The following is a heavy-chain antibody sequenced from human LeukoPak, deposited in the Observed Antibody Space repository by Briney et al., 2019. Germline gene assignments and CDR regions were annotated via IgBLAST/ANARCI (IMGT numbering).Heavy chain of an antibody. V-gene: IGHV3-33*01. CDR3: ARGPLDV. J-gene: IGHJ6*04. CDR2: IWFDGSNT. CDR1: GFTFRTYG. Sequence: GGSLRLSCAASGFTFRTYGMHWVRQAPGKGLEWVALIWFDGSNTYYADSVKGRFTISRDNSKNTLYLQMNSLRAEDTAVYYCARGPLDVWGKGTTVIVSS.